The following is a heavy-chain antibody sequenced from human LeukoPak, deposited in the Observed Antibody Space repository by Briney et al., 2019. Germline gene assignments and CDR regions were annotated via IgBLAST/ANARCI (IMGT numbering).Heavy chain of an antibody. V-gene: IGHV1-2*06. J-gene: IGHJ6*02. D-gene: IGHD2-2*01. CDR3: ARSGIIGYCSSTSCPPPYGMDV. CDR1: GYTFTGYY. Sequence: GASVKVSCKASGYTFTGYYMHWVRQAPGQGLEWMGRINPNSGGTNYAQKFQGRVTVTRDTSISTAYMELSRLRSDDTAVYYCARSGIIGYCSSTSCPPPYGMDVWGQGTTVTVSS. CDR2: INPNSGGT.